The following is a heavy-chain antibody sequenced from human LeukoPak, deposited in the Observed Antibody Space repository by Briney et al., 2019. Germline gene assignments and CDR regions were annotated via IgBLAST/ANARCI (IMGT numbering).Heavy chain of an antibody. CDR1: GGSFSGYY. CDR2: INHSGST. J-gene: IGHJ6*02. CDR3: ACPKGNYYYYGMDV. Sequence: SETLSLTCAVYGGSFSGYYWSWIRQPPGKGLEWIGEINHSGSTNYNPSLKSRVTISVDTSKNQFSLKLSSVTAADTAVYYCACPKGNYYYYGMDVWGQGTTVTVSS. V-gene: IGHV4-34*01.